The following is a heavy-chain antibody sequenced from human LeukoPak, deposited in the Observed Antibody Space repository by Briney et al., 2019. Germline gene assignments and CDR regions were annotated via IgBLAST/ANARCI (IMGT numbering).Heavy chain of an antibody. CDR3: ARHWEDFDY. CDR2: INHSGST. CDR1: GGSFSGYY. V-gene: IGHV4-34*01. D-gene: IGHD1-26*01. J-gene: IGHJ4*02. Sequence: SETLSLTCAVYGGSFSGYYWSWICQPPGKGLEWIGEINHSGSTNYNPSLKSRVTISVDTSKNQFSLKLSSVTAADTAVYYCARHWEDFDYWGQGTLVTVSS.